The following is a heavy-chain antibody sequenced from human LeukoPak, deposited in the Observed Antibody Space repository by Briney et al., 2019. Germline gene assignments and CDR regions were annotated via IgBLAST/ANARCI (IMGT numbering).Heavy chain of an antibody. V-gene: IGHV3-23*01. D-gene: IGHD3-10*01. Sequence: QPGGSLRLSCAASGFTFSSYAMSWVRQAPGKGLEWVSGISGSGGSTYYADSVKGRFTISRDNSKNTLYLQMNSPRAEDTAVYYCAKGFRDKSYFDYWGQGTLVTVSS. CDR1: GFTFSSYA. CDR3: AKGFRDKSYFDY. J-gene: IGHJ4*02. CDR2: ISGSGGST.